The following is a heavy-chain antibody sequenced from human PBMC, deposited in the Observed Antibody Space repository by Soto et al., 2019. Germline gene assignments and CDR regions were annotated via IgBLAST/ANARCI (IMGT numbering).Heavy chain of an antibody. Sequence: EAQLVESGEGLVQPGGSLRLPCEASGLTFRNNDIHWVRQGTGKGLEWVSGISAAGDPDYADSVEGRFTISRENAQNSFFLQMNSLRVGDTAVYYCARTDRDFYGLDVWGQGTTVIVSS. V-gene: IGHV3-13*05. CDR2: ISAAGDP. J-gene: IGHJ6*02. CDR1: GLTFRNND. CDR3: ARTDRDFYGLDV.